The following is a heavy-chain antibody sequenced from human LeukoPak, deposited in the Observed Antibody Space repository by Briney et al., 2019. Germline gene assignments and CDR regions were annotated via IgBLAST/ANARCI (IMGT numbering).Heavy chain of an antibody. Sequence: SETLPLTCTVPGGSISSSSYYWGWIRQPPGKGLEWIGSIYYSGSTYYNPSLKSRVTISVDTSKNQFALKLSSVTAADTAVYYCARTIVGATYGYWGQGSLVTVSS. D-gene: IGHD1-26*01. CDR2: IYYSGST. CDR3: ARTIVGATYGY. CDR1: GGSISSSSYY. J-gene: IGHJ4*02. V-gene: IGHV4-39*06.